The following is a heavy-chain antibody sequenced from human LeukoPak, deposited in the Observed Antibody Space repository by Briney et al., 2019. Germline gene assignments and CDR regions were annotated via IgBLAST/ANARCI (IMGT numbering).Heavy chain of an antibody. V-gene: IGHV1-3*03. Sequence: AAVKVSSKASGYTFTSYALHWVRQAPGQRLEWMGWINAGNGNTKYSQELQGRVTITRDTSASTAYMELSSLRSEDMAVYYCAREYRLRFGESSGLGYWGQGTLVTVSS. J-gene: IGHJ4*02. CDR1: GYTFTSYA. CDR3: AREYRLRFGESSGLGY. D-gene: IGHD3-10*01. CDR2: INAGNGNT.